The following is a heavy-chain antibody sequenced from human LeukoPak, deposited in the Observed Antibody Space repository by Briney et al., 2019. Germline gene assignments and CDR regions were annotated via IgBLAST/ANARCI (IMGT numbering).Heavy chain of an antibody. Sequence: SETLSLTCTVSGGSISGYYWSWIRQPPGKGLEWIGEINHSGSTNYNPSLKSRVTISVDTSKNQFSLKLSSVTAADTAVYYCARGRELDYWGQGTLVTVSS. V-gene: IGHV4-34*01. CDR2: INHSGST. CDR3: ARGRELDY. CDR1: GGSISGYY. J-gene: IGHJ4*02.